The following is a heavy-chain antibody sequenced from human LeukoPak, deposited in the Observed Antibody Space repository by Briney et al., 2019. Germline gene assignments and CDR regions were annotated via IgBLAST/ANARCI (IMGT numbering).Heavy chain of an antibody. D-gene: IGHD2-15*01. Sequence: SETLSLTCTVSGGSTSSYYWSWIRQPAGKGLEWIGRIYTSGSTNYNPSLKSRVTMSVDTSKNQFSLKLSSVTAADTAGYYCARDYFTRYCSGGSCYFDAFDIWGQGTMVTVSS. CDR2: IYTSGST. V-gene: IGHV4-4*07. CDR1: GGSTSSYY. CDR3: ARDYFTRYCSGGSCYFDAFDI. J-gene: IGHJ3*02.